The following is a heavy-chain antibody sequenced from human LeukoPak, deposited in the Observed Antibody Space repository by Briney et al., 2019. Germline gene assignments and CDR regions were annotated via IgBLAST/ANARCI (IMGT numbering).Heavy chain of an antibody. J-gene: IGHJ6*02. CDR2: IYSGGST. V-gene: IGHV3-66*01. CDR3: ARDTRIAAAGSYYGMDV. Sequence: GGSLRLSCAASGFTVSSNYMSWVRQAPGKGLEWVSVIYSGGSTYYADSVKSRFTISRDNSKNTLYLQMNSLRAEDTAVYYCARDTRIAAAGSYYGMDVWGRGTTVTVSS. CDR1: GFTVSSNY. D-gene: IGHD6-13*01.